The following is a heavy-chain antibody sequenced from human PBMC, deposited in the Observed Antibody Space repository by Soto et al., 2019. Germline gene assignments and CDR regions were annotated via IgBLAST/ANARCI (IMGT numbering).Heavy chain of an antibody. CDR1: GFSLSTSGMC. D-gene: IGHD3-10*02. CDR2: IDLDDDK. J-gene: IGHJ6*02. Sequence: GRTLVNPTQTLILTCTFSGFSLSTSGMCVSWIRQPPGKALEWLALIDLDDDKYYSTSLKTRLTISKDTSKNQVVLTMTNMDPVDTATYYCARGVRGVHYYYYGMDVWGQGTTVTVSS. V-gene: IGHV2-70*01. CDR3: ARGVRGVHYYYYGMDV.